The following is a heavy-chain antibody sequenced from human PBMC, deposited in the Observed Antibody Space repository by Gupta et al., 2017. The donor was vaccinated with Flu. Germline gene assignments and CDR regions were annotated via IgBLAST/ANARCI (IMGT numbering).Heavy chain of an antibody. J-gene: IGHJ3*02. V-gene: IGHV3-73*01. Sequence: SGLAMHWVRQASGKGLEWVGRIRSRANNYATAYAASVKGRFTISREDSKNTVALQMNGLNTEDTAVYYCTRHTPQGVAAPIWGQGTMVSVSS. CDR3: TRHTPQGVAAPI. D-gene: IGHD3-10*01. CDR1: SGLA. CDR2: IRSRANNYAT.